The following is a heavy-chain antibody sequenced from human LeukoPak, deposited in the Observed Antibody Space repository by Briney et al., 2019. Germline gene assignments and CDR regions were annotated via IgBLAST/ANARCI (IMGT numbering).Heavy chain of an antibody. J-gene: IGHJ4*02. CDR2: ISGDGGGT. CDR1: GFRFDDYP. D-gene: IGHD3-22*01. CDR3: ARDRPFTYYASTGVLDY. Sequence: QSGGSLRLSCAASGFRFDDYPMHWVRQAPGRGLEWVSLISGDGGGTYYNDSVKGRFTTSRENSKNSLFLQMNNLRTEDTALYFCARDRPFTYYASTGVLDYWGQGTLVTVSS. V-gene: IGHV3-43*02.